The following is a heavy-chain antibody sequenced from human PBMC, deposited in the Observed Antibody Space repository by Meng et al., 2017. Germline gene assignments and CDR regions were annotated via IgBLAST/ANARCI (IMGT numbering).Heavy chain of an antibody. D-gene: IGHD4-17*01. CDR1: GFTFSSHA. Sequence: GESLKISCAASGFTFSSHAMSWVRQAPGKGLEWVSAISGSGGSTYYADSVKGRFTISRDNSKNTLYLQMNSLRAEDTAVYYCAGTTTVTTYWDYWGQGKLVNGAS. CDR3: AGTTTVTTYWDY. V-gene: IGHV3-23*01. CDR2: ISGSGGST. J-gene: IGHJ4*02.